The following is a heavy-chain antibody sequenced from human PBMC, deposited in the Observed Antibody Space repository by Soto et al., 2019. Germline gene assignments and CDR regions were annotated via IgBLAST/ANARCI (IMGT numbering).Heavy chain of an antibody. J-gene: IGHJ4*02. CDR2: ISGGGGTM. CDR1: GFTFSKYT. CDR3: ARDKSGRYPFDY. V-gene: IGHV3-48*04. Sequence: EVQLVESGGGLVQSGGSLRLTCAASGFTFSKYTMNWVRQAPGKGLEWLSYISGGGGTMFYADSVKGRVTISRDNAKNSVYLQKDRLRAEDTAVYYCARDKSGRYPFDYWGQGTLVTVSS. D-gene: IGHD1-26*01.